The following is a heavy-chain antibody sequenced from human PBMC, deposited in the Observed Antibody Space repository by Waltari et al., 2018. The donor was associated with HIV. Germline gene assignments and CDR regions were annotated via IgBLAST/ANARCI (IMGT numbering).Heavy chain of an antibody. V-gene: IGHV3-30-3*01. Sequence: QVQLVESGGGVVQPGRSRRLSCAASGFTFSSFGMHWVRQAPGKGLEWVAVISNDGSSKYYADSVKGRFTISRDNSKNTLYLNMNSLRAEDTAVYYCASPFYSDSTTHYYGLDYWGQGTLVTVSS. CDR3: ASPFYSDSTTHYYGLDY. J-gene: IGHJ4*02. CDR2: ISNDGSSK. D-gene: IGHD3-22*01. CDR1: GFTFSSFG.